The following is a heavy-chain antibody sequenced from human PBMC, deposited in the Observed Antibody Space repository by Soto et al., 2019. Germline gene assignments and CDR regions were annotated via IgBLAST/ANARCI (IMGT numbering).Heavy chain of an antibody. J-gene: IGHJ4*02. CDR1: GGSISSVDYY. Sequence: SETLSLTCTVSGGSISSVDYYWSWIRQPPGKGLEWIGYIYYSGSTYYNPSLKSRVTISVDTSKNQFSLKLSSVTAADTAVYYCARLVYDSSGYRPGWGQGTQVTVSS. CDR3: ARLVYDSSGYRPG. V-gene: IGHV4-30-4*01. D-gene: IGHD3-22*01. CDR2: IYYSGST.